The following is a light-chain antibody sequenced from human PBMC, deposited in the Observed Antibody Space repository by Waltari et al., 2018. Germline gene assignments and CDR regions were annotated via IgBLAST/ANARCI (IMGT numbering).Light chain of an antibody. CDR1: QTVCSSS. J-gene: IGKJ1*01. V-gene: IGKV3-20*01. CDR2: RAS. CDR3: QQHGTLPAT. Sequence: EIVLTQSPGTASLSPGERVTLSCRARQTVCSSSLAWYQQKPGQAPRLVIYRASRRATGIPDRFSGSGSGTDFSLTISRLEPEDFAVYYCQQHGTLPATFGQGTKVEIK.